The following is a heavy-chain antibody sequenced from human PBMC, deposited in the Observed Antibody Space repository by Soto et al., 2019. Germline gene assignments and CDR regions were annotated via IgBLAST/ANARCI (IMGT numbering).Heavy chain of an antibody. CDR1: GGPISSYY. CDR3: ARGLVAARAFDY. J-gene: IGHJ4*02. CDR2: IYYSGST. D-gene: IGHD6-6*01. Sequence: SQSMSLTCTVAGGPISSYYWSWIRQPPGKGLEWIGYIYYSGSTNYNPSLKSRVTISVDTSKNQFSLKLSSVTAADTAVYYCARGLVAARAFDYWGQGTLVTVSS. V-gene: IGHV4-59*01.